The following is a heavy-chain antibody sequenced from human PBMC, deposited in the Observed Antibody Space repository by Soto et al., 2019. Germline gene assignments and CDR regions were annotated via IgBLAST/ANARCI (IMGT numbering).Heavy chain of an antibody. Sequence: GGSLRLSCAASGFTFSTYAMHWVRQAPGKGLEWVAVISYDGSTKYYADSVKGRFTCSRDNSKNTLYLQMNSLRAEDTAVYFCARDHPYSSTWKGDHYYGMDVWGQGTTVTSP. D-gene: IGHD6-13*01. CDR3: ARDHPYSSTWKGDHYYGMDV. CDR1: GFTFSTYA. V-gene: IGHV3-30-3*01. J-gene: IGHJ6*02. CDR2: ISYDGSTK.